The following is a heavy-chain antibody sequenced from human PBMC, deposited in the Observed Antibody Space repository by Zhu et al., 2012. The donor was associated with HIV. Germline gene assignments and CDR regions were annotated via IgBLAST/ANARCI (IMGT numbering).Heavy chain of an antibody. Sequence: QVQLQESGPGLVKPSETLSLTCTVSGGSISSSSDYWGWIRQPPGKGLEWIGSIYYSGSTYYNPSLKSRVTISVDTSKNQFSLNLNSVSAADTAIYYCATLSSSWYSVFPTWGQGT. CDR2: IYYSGST. V-gene: IGHV4-39*07. CDR3: ATLSSSWYSVFPT. CDR1: GGSISSSSDY. J-gene: IGHJ3*01. D-gene: IGHD6-13*01.